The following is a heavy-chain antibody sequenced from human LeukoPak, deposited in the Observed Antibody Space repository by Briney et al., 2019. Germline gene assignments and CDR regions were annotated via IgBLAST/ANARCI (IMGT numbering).Heavy chain of an antibody. CDR1: GFTVSSNY. V-gene: IGHV3-66*01. D-gene: IGHD3-22*01. CDR2: IYSGGST. CDR3: AKGGSGYPYYFDY. J-gene: IGHJ4*02. Sequence: GGSLRLSCAASGFTVSSNYMSWVRQAPGKGLEWVSVIYSGGSTYYADSVKGRFTISRDNSKNTLYLQMNSLRAEDTAVYYCAKGGSGYPYYFDYWGQGTLVTVSS.